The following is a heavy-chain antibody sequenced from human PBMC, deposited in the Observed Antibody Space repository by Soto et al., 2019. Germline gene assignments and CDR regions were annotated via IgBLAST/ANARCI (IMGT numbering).Heavy chain of an antibody. Sequence: GGSLRLSCAASGFDFSVTCMSWIRQAPGKGLEWVSAISSSSSTIYYADSVKGRFTISRDNARNTLFLQMNSLRAEDTAVYYCARDYYKYYDSSGYYRSPAYWGQGTLVTVSS. CDR1: GFDFSVTC. J-gene: IGHJ4*02. CDR3: ARDYYKYYDSSGYYRSPAY. CDR2: ISSSSSTI. D-gene: IGHD3-22*01. V-gene: IGHV3-11*04.